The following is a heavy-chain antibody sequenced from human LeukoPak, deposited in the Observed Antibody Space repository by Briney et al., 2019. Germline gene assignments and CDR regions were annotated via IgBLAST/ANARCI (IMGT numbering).Heavy chain of an antibody. V-gene: IGHV3-11*01. CDR2: VGGGGSII. CDR1: GFTSSDYY. J-gene: IGHJ3*01. D-gene: IGHD2-21*01. Sequence: PGGSLRPSCAPSGFTSSDYYMGWIRHAPKKGLEWLSLVGGGGSIIFCADSVKGGFTMSRQNTKNSLFRELKSLRAEDTAVYYWGRDFGLIAPKRSFDLWGQGTMVTVSS. CDR3: GRDFGLIAPKRSFDL.